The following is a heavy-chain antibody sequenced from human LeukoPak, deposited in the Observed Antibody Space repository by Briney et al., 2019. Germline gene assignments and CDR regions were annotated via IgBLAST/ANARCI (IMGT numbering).Heavy chain of an antibody. D-gene: IGHD2-15*01. CDR2: ISSSSSTI. J-gene: IGHJ4*02. CDR3: ARERIYYFDY. CDR1: GFTFSSYS. Sequence: GGSLRLSCAASGFTFSSYSMNWVRQAPGKGLEWVSYISSSSSTIYYADSVKGRFTTSRDNSKNTLYLEMNSLRYEDTAVYYCARERIYYFDYWGQGTLVTVSS. V-gene: IGHV3-48*02.